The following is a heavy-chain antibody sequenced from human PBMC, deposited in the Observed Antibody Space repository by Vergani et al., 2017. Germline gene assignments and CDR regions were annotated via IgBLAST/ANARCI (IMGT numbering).Heavy chain of an antibody. CDR2: ISSSSSYI. Sequence: EVQLVESGGGLVKPGGSLRLSCAASGFTFSSYSMNWVRQAPGKGLERVSSISSSSSYIYYADSVQGRFTVSRDNAKNSLYLQMNSLRAEDTAVYYCARDRGYYDTGGYYYDAFDIWGQGTMVTVSS. CDR1: GFTFSSYS. J-gene: IGHJ3*02. V-gene: IGHV3-21*01. D-gene: IGHD3-22*01. CDR3: ARDRGYYDTGGYYYDAFDI.